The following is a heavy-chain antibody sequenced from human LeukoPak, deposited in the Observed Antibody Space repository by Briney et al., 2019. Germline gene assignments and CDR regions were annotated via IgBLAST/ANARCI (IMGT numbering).Heavy chain of an antibody. Sequence: PGGSLRLSCAASGFTFSSYWMHWVRQAPGKGLVWVSRINSDGSSTSYADSVKGRFTISRDNAKNTRYLQMNSLRAEDTAVYYCARAWNYGDYFDYWGQGTLVTVSS. CDR1: GFTFSSYW. D-gene: IGHD1-7*01. CDR2: INSDGSST. V-gene: IGHV3-74*01. J-gene: IGHJ4*02. CDR3: ARAWNYGDYFDY.